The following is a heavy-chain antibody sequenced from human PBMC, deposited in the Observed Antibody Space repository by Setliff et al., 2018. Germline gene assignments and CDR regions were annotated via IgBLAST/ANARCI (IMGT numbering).Heavy chain of an antibody. CDR3: ARTCSGSGCYAGLES. D-gene: IGHD2-15*01. V-gene: IGHV3-74*01. J-gene: IGHJ4*02. Sequence: GGSLRLSCAASGFTFSSYWMSWVRQAPGKGLVWVSRIYTDGTITSYADSVKGRFTISRDNAKNTLHLQMNSLRPEDTAVYYCARTCSGSGCYAGLESWGQGTPVTVSS. CDR2: IYTDGTIT. CDR1: GFTFSSYW.